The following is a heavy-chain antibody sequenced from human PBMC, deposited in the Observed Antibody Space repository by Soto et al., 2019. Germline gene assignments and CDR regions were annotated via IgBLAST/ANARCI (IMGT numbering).Heavy chain of an antibody. J-gene: IGHJ4*02. Sequence: QITLKESGPTLVKPTQTLTLTCSFSGFSLRTVEVGVGWIRQPPGKALEWLSLIYWDDEKRYSPSLKSRLSITKDAHNNQVVLRMTNMDVFDTATYYCARLSSSDWFFDDWGQGTLVTVSS. D-gene: IGHD6-13*01. CDR2: IYWDDEK. CDR3: ARLSSSDWFFDD. CDR1: GFSLRTVEVG. V-gene: IGHV2-5*02.